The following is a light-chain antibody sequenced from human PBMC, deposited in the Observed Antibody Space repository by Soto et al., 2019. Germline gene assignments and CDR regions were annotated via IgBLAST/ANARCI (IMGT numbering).Light chain of an antibody. CDR3: SSYASSSGVV. J-gene: IGLJ2*01. Sequence: QPVLTQPASVSGSPGQSITISCTGTISDVGGYNYVSWYQQHPGKAPELMIYDVTNRPSGVSNRFSGSKAGNTASLTIAGLHAEDEADYYCSSYASSSGVVFGGGTKVTVL. CDR2: DVT. CDR1: ISDVGGYNY. V-gene: IGLV2-14*01.